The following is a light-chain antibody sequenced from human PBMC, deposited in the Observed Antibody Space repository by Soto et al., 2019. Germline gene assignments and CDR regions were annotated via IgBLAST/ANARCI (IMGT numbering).Light chain of an antibody. Sequence: EIVLTQSPGTLSFSPGERATLSCRASQSVSSNSVAWYRQKPGQAPRLLIYGTSDRPTGIPDRFSGSGSGTDFTLTISRLDPEDSAVYYCQQYGSSPPDIFGQGTTLEIK. J-gene: IGKJ2*01. CDR1: QSVSSNS. CDR3: QQYGSSPPDI. CDR2: GTS. V-gene: IGKV3-20*01.